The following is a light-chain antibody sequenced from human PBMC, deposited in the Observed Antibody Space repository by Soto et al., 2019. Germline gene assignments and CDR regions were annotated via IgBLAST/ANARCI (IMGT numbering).Light chain of an antibody. V-gene: IGLV2-23*02. J-gene: IGLJ2*01. CDR3: CSYAGSSTVV. CDR1: SSDVGSYNL. Sequence: QSVLTQPASVSGSPGQSITISCTGTSSDVGSYNLVSWYQQHPGKAPKLMIYEVSKRPSGVSNRFSGSKSGNTASLTSSGLQAEDEADYYCCSYAGSSTVVFGGWTKLTLL. CDR2: EVS.